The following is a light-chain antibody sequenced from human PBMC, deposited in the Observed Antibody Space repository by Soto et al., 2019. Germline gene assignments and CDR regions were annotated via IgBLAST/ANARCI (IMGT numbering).Light chain of an antibody. J-gene: IGKJ1*01. Sequence: EIVLTQSPGTLSLSPGERATLSCRASQSVSSSYLAWYQQKPGQPPRLVMYATSSRATGIPARFSGSGSGTDFTLTISRLVPEDSAVYYCQQYGSSSWTFGQGTMVDIK. CDR1: QSVSSSY. V-gene: IGKV3-20*01. CDR3: QQYGSSSWT. CDR2: ATS.